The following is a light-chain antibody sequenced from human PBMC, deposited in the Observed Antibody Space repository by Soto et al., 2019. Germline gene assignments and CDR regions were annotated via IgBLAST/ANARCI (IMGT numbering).Light chain of an antibody. J-gene: IGKJ1*01. V-gene: IGKV1-5*01. CDR2: DAS. CDR3: QQYNSYPWT. CDR1: QSISRW. Sequence: DIQMTQSPSSLSASVGDRVTITCLASQSISRWLAWYHQKPGKAPNLLIYDASSLESGVPSRFSGSGSGTEFTLTISSLQPDDFATYYCQQYNSYPWTFGQGTKVDIK.